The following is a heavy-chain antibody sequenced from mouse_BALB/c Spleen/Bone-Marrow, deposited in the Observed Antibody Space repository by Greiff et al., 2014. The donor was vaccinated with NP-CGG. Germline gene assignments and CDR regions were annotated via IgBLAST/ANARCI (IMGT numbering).Heavy chain of an antibody. V-gene: IGHV5-6*02. CDR1: GFTFSSYG. CDR3: SRRSDYDYFDY. J-gene: IGHJ2*01. D-gene: IGHD2-4*01. Sequence: EVKLMESGGDLVKPGGSLKLSCAASGFTFSSYGMSWVRQTPDKRLEWVATISSRGSYTFYPDSVKGRFTISRDNAKNTLYLQMSSLKSEDTAIYYCSRRSDYDYFDYRGQGTTLTVSS. CDR2: ISSRGSYT.